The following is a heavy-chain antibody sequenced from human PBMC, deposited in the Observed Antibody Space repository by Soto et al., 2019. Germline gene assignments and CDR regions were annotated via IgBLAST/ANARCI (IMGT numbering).Heavy chain of an antibody. CDR3: ARDSRGIYCSGGSCYLSRAGGYYYGMDV. D-gene: IGHD2-15*01. CDR2: IYHSGST. V-gene: IGHV4-4*02. Sequence: TSETLSLTRAVSGGSISSSNWWSWVRQPPGKGLEWIGEIYHSGSTNYNPSLKSRVTISVDKSKNQFSLKLSSVTTADTAVYYCARDSRGIYCSGGSCYLSRAGGYYYGMDVWGQGTTVTVSS. J-gene: IGHJ6*02. CDR1: GGSISSSNW.